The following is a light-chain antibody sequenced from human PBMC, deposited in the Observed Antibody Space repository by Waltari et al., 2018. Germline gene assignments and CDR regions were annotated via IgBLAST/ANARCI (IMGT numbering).Light chain of an antibody. V-gene: IGKV3-20*01. CDR3: QQYSTSPEA. CDR2: GAS. Sequence: EIVLTQSPGTLSLSPGERATLSCSASQSVNNNYLAWYQQKPGQPPRLLIYGASTRATGIPDRCRGSGSRTDFTRTISRLEPEDFAVFYCQQYSTSPEAFGGGTKVEIK. J-gene: IGKJ4*01. CDR1: QSVNNNY.